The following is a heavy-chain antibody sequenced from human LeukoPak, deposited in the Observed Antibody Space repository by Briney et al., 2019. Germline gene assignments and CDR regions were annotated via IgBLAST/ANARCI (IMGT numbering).Heavy chain of an antibody. J-gene: IGHJ5*02. V-gene: IGHV3-74*01. Sequence: GGSLRLSCAASGFTFRSYWMHWVRQAPGKGLVWVSHINSDGSTTSYADSVKGRFAISRDNAKNTLNQQINSLRAEDTAVYYCARGLYWFDPWGQGTLVTVSS. CDR3: ARGLYWFDP. CDR2: INSDGSTT. CDR1: GFTFRSYW.